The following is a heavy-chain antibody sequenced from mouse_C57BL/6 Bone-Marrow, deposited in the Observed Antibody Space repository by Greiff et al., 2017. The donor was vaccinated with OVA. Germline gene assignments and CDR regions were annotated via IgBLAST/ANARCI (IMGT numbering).Heavy chain of an antibody. D-gene: IGHD1-1*01. Sequence: VQLQQSGPELVKPGASVKISCKASGYTFTDYYMNWVKQSHGKSLEWIGDINPNNGGTSYNQKFKGKATLTVDKSSSTAYMELRSLTSEDSAVYYCARPYYYGRGYYAMDYWGQGTSVTVSS. V-gene: IGHV1-26*01. CDR1: GYTFTDYY. J-gene: IGHJ4*01. CDR3: ARPYYYGRGYYAMDY. CDR2: INPNNGGT.